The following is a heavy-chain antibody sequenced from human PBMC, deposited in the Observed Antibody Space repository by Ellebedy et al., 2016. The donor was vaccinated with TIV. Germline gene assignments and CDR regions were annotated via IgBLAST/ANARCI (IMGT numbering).Heavy chain of an antibody. CDR2: IKEDGSDI. D-gene: IGHD1-7*01. J-gene: IGHJ5*02. CDR3: TTRSPYNWDYGGSRWFDP. CDR1: GFTFSTYW. Sequence: GESLKISCTASGFTFSTYWMSWVRQAPGKGLEWVANIKEDGSDISYVDSVKGRFTISRDNAKNSLYLQMDSLRAEDTAVYYCTTRSPYNWDYGGSRWFDPWGQGTLVTVSS. V-gene: IGHV3-7*01.